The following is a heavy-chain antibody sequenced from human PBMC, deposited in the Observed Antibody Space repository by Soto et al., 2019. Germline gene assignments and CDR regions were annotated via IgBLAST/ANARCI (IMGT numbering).Heavy chain of an antibody. Sequence: EVQLVESGGGLVQPGGSLRLSCAASGFTFSSYDMHWVRQATGKGLEWVSAIGTAGDTYYPGSVKGRFTISRENAKNSLHLQMNSLRAGDTAVYYCARGYDILTGALDYWGQGTLVTVFS. V-gene: IGHV3-13*01. J-gene: IGHJ4*02. CDR3: ARGYDILTGALDY. D-gene: IGHD3-9*01. CDR2: IGTAGDT. CDR1: GFTFSSYD.